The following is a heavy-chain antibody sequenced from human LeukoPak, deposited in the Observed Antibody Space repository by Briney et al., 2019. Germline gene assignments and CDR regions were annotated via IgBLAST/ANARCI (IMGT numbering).Heavy chain of an antibody. D-gene: IGHD3-22*01. J-gene: IGHJ4*02. Sequence: SETLSLTCAVYGGSFSGYYWSWIRQPPGKGLERIGEINHSGSTNYSPSLKSRGTISVDTSKNQFSLKLSSMTAADTAVYYCARRGGFYDSGAYRYWGQGTLVTVSS. V-gene: IGHV4-34*01. CDR3: ARRGGFYDSGAYRY. CDR2: INHSGST. CDR1: GGSFSGYY.